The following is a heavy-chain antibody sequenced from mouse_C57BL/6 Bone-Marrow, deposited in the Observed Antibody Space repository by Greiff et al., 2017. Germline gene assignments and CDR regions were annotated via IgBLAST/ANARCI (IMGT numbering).Heavy chain of an antibody. J-gene: IGHJ2*01. D-gene: IGHD2-4*01. Sequence: QVQLQQSGAELVKPGASVKMSCKASGYTFTSYWITWVKQRPGQGLEWIGDIYPGSGSTNYNEKFKSKATLTVDTSSSTAYMQLSSLTSEDSAVYYCARVISCDYDLFDYWGQGTTLTVSS. CDR1: GYTFTSYW. CDR2: IYPGSGST. CDR3: ARVISCDYDLFDY. V-gene: IGHV1-55*01.